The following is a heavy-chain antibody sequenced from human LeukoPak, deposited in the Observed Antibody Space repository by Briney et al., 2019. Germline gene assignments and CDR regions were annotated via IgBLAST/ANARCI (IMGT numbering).Heavy chain of an antibody. CDR2: IIPIFGTA. D-gene: IGHD1-14*01. J-gene: IGHJ4*02. V-gene: IGHV1-69*13. CDR1: GGTFSIYA. CDR3: ARGGPDPFDY. Sequence: EASVKVSCKASGGTFSIYAISWVRQAPGQGLEWMGGIIPIFGTANYAQKFQGRVTITADESTSTAYMELSSLRSEDTAVYYCARGGPDPFDYWGQGTLVTVSS.